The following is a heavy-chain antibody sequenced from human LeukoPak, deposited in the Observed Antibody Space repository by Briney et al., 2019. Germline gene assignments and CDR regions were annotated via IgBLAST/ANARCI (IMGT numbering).Heavy chain of an antibody. CDR1: GFTFSSYG. V-gene: IGHV3-30*18. D-gene: IGHD1-26*01. Sequence: PGGSLRLSCAASGFTFSSYGMHWVRQAPGKRLEWVAVISYDGSNKYYADSVKGRFTISRDNSKNTLYLQMNSLRAEDTAVYYCAKGGAYYFDYWGQGTLVTVSS. CDR3: AKGGAYYFDY. J-gene: IGHJ4*02. CDR2: ISYDGSNK.